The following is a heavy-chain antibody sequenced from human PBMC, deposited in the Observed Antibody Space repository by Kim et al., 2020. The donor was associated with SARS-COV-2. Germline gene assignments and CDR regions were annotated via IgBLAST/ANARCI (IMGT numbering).Heavy chain of an antibody. CDR1: GYTFTSYY. CDR2: INPSGGST. Sequence: ASVKVSCKASGYTFTSYYMHWVRQAPVQGLEWMGIINPSGGSTSYAQKFQGRVTMTRDTSTSTVYMELSSLRSEDTAVYYCARTMVYAPGFSFYAAAAEFGDWGQGTRDRVSS. J-gene: IGHJ4*02. D-gene: IGHD2-8*01. CDR3: ARTMVYAPGFSFYAAAAEFGD. V-gene: IGHV1-46*01.